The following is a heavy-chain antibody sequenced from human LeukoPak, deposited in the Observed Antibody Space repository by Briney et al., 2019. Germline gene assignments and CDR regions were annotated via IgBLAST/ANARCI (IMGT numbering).Heavy chain of an antibody. CDR3: ARPASTQQGDYLAAFDM. D-gene: IGHD3-16*01. Sequence: ASVKVSCKASGYTFTSYGISWVRQAPGQGLEWMGWISAYNGNTNYAQKLQGRVTMTTDTSTSTAYMELRSLRSDDTAVYYCARPASTQQGDYLAAFDMWGQGTMVTVSS. J-gene: IGHJ3*02. CDR2: ISAYNGNT. CDR1: GYTFTSYG. V-gene: IGHV1-18*01.